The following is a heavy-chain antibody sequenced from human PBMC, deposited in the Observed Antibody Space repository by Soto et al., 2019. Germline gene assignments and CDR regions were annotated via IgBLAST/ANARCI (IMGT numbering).Heavy chain of an antibody. D-gene: IGHD3-9*01. CDR3: ARLSRSGDYDILTGYYLGHTFDI. J-gene: IGHJ3*02. V-gene: IGHV5-10-1*01. CDR2: IDPSDSYT. Sequence: LGESLKISCKGSGYSFTSYWIGWVRQMPGKGLEWMGRIDPSDSYTNYSPSFQGHVTISADKSISTAYLQWSSLKASDTDMYYCARLSRSGDYDILTGYYLGHTFDIWGQGTMVTVSS. CDR1: GYSFTSYW.